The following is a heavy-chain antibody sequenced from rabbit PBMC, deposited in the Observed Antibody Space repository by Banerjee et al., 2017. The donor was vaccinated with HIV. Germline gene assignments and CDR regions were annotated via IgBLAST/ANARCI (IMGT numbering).Heavy chain of an antibody. CDR1: GFSFSYKYV. V-gene: IGHV1S45*01. D-gene: IGHD4-1*01. J-gene: IGHJ4*01. Sequence: QEQLVESGGGLVKPEGSLTLTCTASGFSFSYKYVMCWVRQAPGKGLEWIACINTSSGNAVDASGAKGRFAISKTSSTTVTLQMTSLTAADTATYFCARDLAGAIGWNFNLWGQGTLVTVS. CDR3: ARDLAGAIGWNFNL. CDR2: INTSSGNA.